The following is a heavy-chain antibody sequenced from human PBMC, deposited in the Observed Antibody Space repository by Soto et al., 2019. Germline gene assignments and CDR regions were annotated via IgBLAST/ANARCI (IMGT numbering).Heavy chain of an antibody. CDR1: SGSISSYY. J-gene: IGHJ6*03. CDR2: IYYSGST. CDR3: ARAAGSGSYPHYYYYMDV. V-gene: IGHV4-59*01. Sequence: SETLSLTCTVSSGSISSYYCSWIRQPPGKGLEWIGYIYYSGSTNYNPSLKSRVTISVDTSKTQFSLKLSSVTAADTAVYYCARAAGSGSYPHYYYYMDVWGKETTVTVSS. D-gene: IGHD3-10*01.